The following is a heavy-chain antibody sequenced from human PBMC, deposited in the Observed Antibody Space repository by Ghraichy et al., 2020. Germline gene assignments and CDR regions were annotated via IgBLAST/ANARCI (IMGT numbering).Heavy chain of an antibody. V-gene: IGHV3-48*04. CDR2: VSSSSNAI. J-gene: IGHJ6*02. D-gene: IGHD6-19*01. CDR1: GFTFSSYS. Sequence: GESLNISCAASGFTFSSYSMNWVRQAPGKGLEWISFVSSSSNAIYYADSVKGRFTISRDNAKNSLFLQMNNLRADDTALYFCARGVGAVAGHYYHGLDVWGQGTTVTVSS. CDR3: ARGVGAVAGHYYHGLDV.